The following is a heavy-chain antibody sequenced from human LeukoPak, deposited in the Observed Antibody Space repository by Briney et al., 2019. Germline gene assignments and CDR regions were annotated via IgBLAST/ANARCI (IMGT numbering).Heavy chain of an antibody. J-gene: IGHJ4*02. D-gene: IGHD2-15*01. Sequence: ASVKVSCKASGYTFTGYYMHWVRQAPGQGLEWMGWINPNSGGTNYAQKFQGRVTMTRDTSISTAYMELSRLRSDDTAVYYCARDRRPYCSGGSCYETHWGQGTLVTVSS. V-gene: IGHV1-2*02. CDR3: ARDRRPYCSGGSCYETH. CDR1: GYTFTGYY. CDR2: INPNSGGT.